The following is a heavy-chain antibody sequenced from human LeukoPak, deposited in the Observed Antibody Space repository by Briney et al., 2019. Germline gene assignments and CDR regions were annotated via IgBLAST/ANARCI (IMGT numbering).Heavy chain of an antibody. CDR2: INHSGST. J-gene: IGHJ4*02. CDR1: GGSFSGYY. V-gene: IGHV4-34*01. Sequence: SETLSLTCAVYGGSFSGYYWSWIRQPPGKGLEWIGEINHSGSTNYNPSLKSRVTISVDTSKNQFSLKLSSVTAADTAVYYCAIAVAGCFDYWGQGTLVTVSS. D-gene: IGHD6-19*01. CDR3: AIAVAGCFDY.